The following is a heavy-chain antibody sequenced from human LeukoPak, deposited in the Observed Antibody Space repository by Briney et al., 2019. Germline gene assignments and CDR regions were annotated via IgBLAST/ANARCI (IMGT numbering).Heavy chain of an antibody. D-gene: IGHD2-2*01. Sequence: SETLSLTCAVYGGSFRGYYWSWIRQPPGKGLEWIGEINHSGSTNYNPSLKSRVTISVDTSKNQFSLKLSSVTAADTAVYYCARSGYCSSTSCQIAGWFDPWGQGTLVTVSS. CDR2: INHSGST. J-gene: IGHJ5*02. CDR1: GGSFRGYY. CDR3: ARSGYCSSTSCQIAGWFDP. V-gene: IGHV4-34*01.